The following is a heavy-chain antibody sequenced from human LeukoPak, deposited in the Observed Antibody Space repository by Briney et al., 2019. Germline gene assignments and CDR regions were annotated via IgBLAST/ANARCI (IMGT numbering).Heavy chain of an antibody. J-gene: IGHJ4*02. CDR2: ISSSGSTI. Sequence: GGSLRLSCAASGFTFSDYYMSWIRQAPGKGLEWVSYISSSGSTIYYADSVKGRFTISRDNAKNSLYLQMNSLRAEDTAVYYCARGRVIVVVPAAGPSADYFDYWGQGTLVTVSS. V-gene: IGHV3-11*01. D-gene: IGHD2-2*01. CDR1: GFTFSDYY. CDR3: ARGRVIVVVPAAGPSADYFDY.